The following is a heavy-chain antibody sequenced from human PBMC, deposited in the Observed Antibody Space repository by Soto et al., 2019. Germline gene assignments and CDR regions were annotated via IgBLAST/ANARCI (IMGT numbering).Heavy chain of an antibody. Sequence: QVQLVQSGAEVKKPGSSVKVSCKASGGTFSSYAINWVRQAPGQGIEWMGGIIPILATADYAQKFQGRVTITADESTSTAYMELSSLRSEDTAVYYCAQCLLGVNYYYGMDVWGQGTTVTVSS. CDR1: GGTFSSYA. J-gene: IGHJ6*02. CDR3: AQCLLGVNYYYGMDV. V-gene: IGHV1-69*12. D-gene: IGHD3-16*01. CDR2: IIPILATA.